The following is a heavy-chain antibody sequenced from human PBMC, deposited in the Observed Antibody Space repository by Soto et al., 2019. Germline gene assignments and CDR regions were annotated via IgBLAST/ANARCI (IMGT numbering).Heavy chain of an antibody. CDR2: IYPGDSDT. CDR3: ARRGRIAAAGHIYRTDSSGYLIPDY. V-gene: IGHV5-51*01. D-gene: IGHD3-22*01. CDR1: GYSFTSYW. Sequence: GESLKISCKGSGYSFTSYWIGWVRQMPGKGLEWMGIIYPGDSDTRYSPSFQGQVTISADKSISTAYLQWSSLKASDTAMYYCARRGRIAAAGHIYRTDSSGYLIPDYWGQGTLVTVSS. J-gene: IGHJ4*02.